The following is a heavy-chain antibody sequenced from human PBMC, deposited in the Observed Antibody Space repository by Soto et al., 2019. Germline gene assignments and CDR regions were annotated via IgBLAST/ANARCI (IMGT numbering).Heavy chain of an antibody. J-gene: IGHJ5*02. CDR3: ARGWSGLVIIRFDP. V-gene: IGHV4-34*01. CDR1: GGSFSGYY. Sequence: SETLSLTCAVYGGSFSGYYWSWIRQPPGKGLEWIGEVNHSGSTNYNPSLKSRVTISVDTSKNQFSLKLSSVTAADTAVYYCARGWSGLVIIRFDPWGQGTLVTVSS. D-gene: IGHD3-9*01. CDR2: VNHSGST.